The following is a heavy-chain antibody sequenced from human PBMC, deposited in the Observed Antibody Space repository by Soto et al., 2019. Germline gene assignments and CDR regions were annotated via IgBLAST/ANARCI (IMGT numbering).Heavy chain of an antibody. Sequence: QVQLVQSGAEVKKPGASVKVSCKASGYTFTSYGISWVRQARGQGLEWMGWISANNRNTNHAQKLHRRVTMTIDTPTSTAYMELRSLRADDTSAYYFARDRGSYSLDYWGQGTLVTVSS. D-gene: IGHD1-26*01. J-gene: IGHJ4*02. CDR1: GYTFTSYG. CDR2: ISANNRNT. CDR3: ARDRGSYSLDY. V-gene: IGHV1-18*01.